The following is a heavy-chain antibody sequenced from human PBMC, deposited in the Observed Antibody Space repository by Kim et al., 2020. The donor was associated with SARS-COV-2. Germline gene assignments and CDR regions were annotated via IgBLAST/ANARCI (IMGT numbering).Heavy chain of an antibody. CDR1: GFAFRSYW. Sequence: GGSLRLSCAASGFAFRSYWMTWVRQAPGKGLEWVANIKEDGSEEYYVDSVKGRFTISRDNTKNSLFLQMNSLRGEDTAVYYCARDYDYVWGTNRIFYLDYWGEGALVTVSS. V-gene: IGHV3-7*05. CDR2: IKEDGSEE. D-gene: IGHD3-16*02. CDR3: ARDYDYVWGTNRIFYLDY. J-gene: IGHJ4*02.